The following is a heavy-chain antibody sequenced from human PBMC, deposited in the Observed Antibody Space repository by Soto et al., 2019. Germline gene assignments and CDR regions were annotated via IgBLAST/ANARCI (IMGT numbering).Heavy chain of an antibody. CDR1: GYTFTSYA. Sequence: ASVKVSCKASGYTFTSYAMHWVRQAPGQRLEWMGWINAGNGNTKYSQKFQGRVTITRDTSASTAYMELSSLRSEDTAVYYCARDTLYDTSGYYYVGYNGLDPWGEGTRVTV. CDR2: INAGNGNT. CDR3: ARDTLYDTSGYYYVGYNGLDP. V-gene: IGHV1-3*01. J-gene: IGHJ5*02. D-gene: IGHD3-22*01.